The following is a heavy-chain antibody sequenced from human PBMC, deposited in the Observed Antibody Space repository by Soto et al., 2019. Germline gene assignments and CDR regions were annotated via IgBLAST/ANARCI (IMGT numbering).Heavy chain of an antibody. CDR1: GGSISSSSYY. CDR3: ARRPGGYSYFDY. J-gene: IGHJ4*02. Sequence: SEPLYLTCTVSGGSISSSSYYWGWIRQPPGKGLEWIGSIYYSGSTYYNPSLKSRVTISVDTSKNQFSLKLSSVTAADTAVYYCARRPGGYSYFDYWGQGTLVTVSS. V-gene: IGHV4-39*01. D-gene: IGHD3-22*01. CDR2: IYYSGST.